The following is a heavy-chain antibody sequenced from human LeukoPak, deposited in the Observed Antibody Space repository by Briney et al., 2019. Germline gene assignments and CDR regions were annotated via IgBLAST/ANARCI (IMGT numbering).Heavy chain of an antibody. V-gene: IGHV3-53*01. CDR3: VRGDYGDYTLFDY. J-gene: IGHJ4*02. D-gene: IGHD4-17*01. CDR1: GFXVSSNY. Sequence: GGSLRLSCAASGFXVSSNYISWVRQAPGKGLEWVSVIYSGGSTYYADSVKGRFTISRDNSKNTLYLQMNSLRAEDTAVYYCVRGDYGDYTLFDYWGQGTLVTVSS. CDR2: IYSGGST.